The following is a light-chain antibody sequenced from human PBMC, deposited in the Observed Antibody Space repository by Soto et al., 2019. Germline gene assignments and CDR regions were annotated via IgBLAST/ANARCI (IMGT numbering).Light chain of an antibody. J-gene: IGKJ5*01. CDR2: EVS. V-gene: IGKV2D-29*02. CDR3: MQSTQLPPT. CDR1: HSLLHITGETF. Sequence: VMTQTPLSLSVAPGQPACISCKSSHSLLHITGETFLFWYLQKPGQSPQLLIYEVSTRVSGVPDRFSGSGSGTDFTLEISRVETDDVGIYFCMQSTQLPPTFGQGTRLEIK.